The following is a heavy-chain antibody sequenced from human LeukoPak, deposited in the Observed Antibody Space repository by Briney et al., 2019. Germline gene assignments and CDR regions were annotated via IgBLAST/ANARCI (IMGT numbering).Heavy chain of an antibody. D-gene: IGHD6-13*01. CDR3: ASKVAAAGTVYYYYMDV. Sequence: PGGSLRLSCAASGFTFSSYNMNWVRQAPGKGLEWVAYISIGTSFIYYADSVKGRFTISRDNAKNSLYLQMNSLRAEDTAVYYCASKVAAAGTVYYYYMDVWGKGTTVTVSS. V-gene: IGHV3-21*01. CDR1: GFTFSSYN. J-gene: IGHJ6*03. CDR2: ISIGTSFI.